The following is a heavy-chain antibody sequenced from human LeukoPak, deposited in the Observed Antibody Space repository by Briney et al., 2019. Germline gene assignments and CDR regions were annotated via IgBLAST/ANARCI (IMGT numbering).Heavy chain of an antibody. CDR3: AKDPPYYDSSGYPTIFDY. CDR2: ISSSGSTI. D-gene: IGHD3-22*01. CDR1: GFTFSDYY. V-gene: IGHV3-11*01. J-gene: IGHJ4*02. Sequence: GGSLRLSCAASGFTFSDYYMSWIRQAPGKGLEWVSYISSSGSTIYYADSVKGRFTISRDNSKNTLYLQMNSLRAEDTAVYYCAKDPPYYDSSGYPTIFDYWGQGTLVTVSS.